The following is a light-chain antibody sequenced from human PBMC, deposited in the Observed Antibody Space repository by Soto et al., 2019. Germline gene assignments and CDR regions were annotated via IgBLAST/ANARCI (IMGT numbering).Light chain of an antibody. CDR1: QSISSW. CDR3: QQYNSYWET. V-gene: IGKV1-5*01. J-gene: IGKJ1*01. Sequence: DIQMTQSPSTLSASVGDRVTITCRASQSISSWLAWYQQKPGKAPKLLIYDASSLESGVPSRCSGSGSGTEFTLTISSLQPDDFATYYCQQYNSYWETFGQGTKVEI. CDR2: DAS.